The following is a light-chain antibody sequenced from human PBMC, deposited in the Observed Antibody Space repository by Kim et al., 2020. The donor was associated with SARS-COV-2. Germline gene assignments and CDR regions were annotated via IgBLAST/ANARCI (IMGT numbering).Light chain of an antibody. J-gene: IGLJ3*02. CDR3: SSYAVSNTWV. CDR2: EVN. Sequence: GRSVIITSTGTSSDVGTYNYVAWYQQHPGKAPKVMIYEVNKRPSGVPDPFSSAKAANTAALPVSGRQAEEEADYYCSSYAVSNTWVFGGGTQLTVL. CDR1: SSDVGTYNY. V-gene: IGLV2-8*01.